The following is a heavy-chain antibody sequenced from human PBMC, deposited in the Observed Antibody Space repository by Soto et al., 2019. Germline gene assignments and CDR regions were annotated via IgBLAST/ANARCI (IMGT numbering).Heavy chain of an antibody. CDR1: GFTFSSCA. Sequence: GESLKISCAASGFTFSSCAMSWVRQAPGKGLEWVSTISGGGSSTYYADSVKGRFTISRDNSKNTLYLQMNSLRAEDTALYYCAKRDINYAFDYWGQGTLVTVSS. CDR3: AKRDINYAFDY. D-gene: IGHD4-4*01. V-gene: IGHV3-23*01. J-gene: IGHJ4*02. CDR2: ISGGGSST.